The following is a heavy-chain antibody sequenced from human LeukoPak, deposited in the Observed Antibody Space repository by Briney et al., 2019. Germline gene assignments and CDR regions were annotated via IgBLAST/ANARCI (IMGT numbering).Heavy chain of an antibody. CDR2: ISAYNDNT. V-gene: IGHV1-18*01. CDR3: ARELGDYYGMDV. J-gene: IGHJ6*02. D-gene: IGHD2-21*01. Sequence: ASVKVSCKAFSYTFTNYGISWVRQAPGQGLEWMGWISAYNDNTHYAQKFQGRVTMTTDTSTSTAYLELRSLRSEDTAVYYCARELGDYYGMDVWGQGTTVTVSS. CDR1: SYTFTNYG.